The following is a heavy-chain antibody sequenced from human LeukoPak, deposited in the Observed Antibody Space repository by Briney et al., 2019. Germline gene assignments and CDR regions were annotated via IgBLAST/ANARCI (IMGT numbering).Heavy chain of an antibody. Sequence: PWGSLRLSCAASGFTFSSYAMSWVRQAPGKGLEWVSAISGSGGSTYYADSVKGRFTISRDNSKNTLYLQMNSLRAEDTAVYYCAKRYCSSTSCYTDYWGQGTLVTVSS. J-gene: IGHJ4*02. CDR2: ISGSGGST. CDR1: GFTFSSYA. CDR3: AKRYCSSTSCYTDY. D-gene: IGHD2-2*02. V-gene: IGHV3-23*01.